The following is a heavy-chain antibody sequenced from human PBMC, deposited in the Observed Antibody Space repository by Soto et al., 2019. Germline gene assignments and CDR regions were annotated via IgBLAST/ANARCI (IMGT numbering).Heavy chain of an antibody. J-gene: IGHJ5*02. D-gene: IGHD3-22*01. Sequence: SETLSLTCTVSGGSISSSSYYWGWIRQPPGKGLEWIGSIYYSGSTYYNPSLKSRVTVSVDTSKNQFYLKLSSVTAADTAVFYCSRHVMSFGYYDSSGYYPNWFDPWGQGTLVTVSS. CDR1: GGSISSSSYY. V-gene: IGHV4-39*01. CDR3: SRHVMSFGYYDSSGYYPNWFDP. CDR2: IYYSGST.